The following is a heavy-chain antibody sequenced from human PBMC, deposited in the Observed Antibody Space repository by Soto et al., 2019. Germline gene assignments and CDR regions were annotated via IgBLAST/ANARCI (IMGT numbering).Heavy chain of an antibody. CDR2: NYYSGST. Sequence: PSETLSLTCTVSGGSVSSGTYYWSWIRQPPGKGLERIGYNYYSGSTNYNPSLKSRVTISVDTSKNQFTLKLSSVTSAYMAVYYCSRSGIAAAGPYNWGQGTLVTVSS. CDR3: SRSGIAAAGPYN. J-gene: IGHJ4*02. V-gene: IGHV4-61*01. CDR1: GGSVSSGTYY. D-gene: IGHD6-13*01.